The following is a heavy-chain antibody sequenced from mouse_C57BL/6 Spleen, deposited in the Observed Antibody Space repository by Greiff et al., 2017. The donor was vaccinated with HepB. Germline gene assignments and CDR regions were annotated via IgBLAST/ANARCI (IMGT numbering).Heavy chain of an antibody. CDR3: ARPNSNYGAWFAY. CDR2: ISSGSSTI. J-gene: IGHJ3*01. D-gene: IGHD2-5*01. Sequence: VQLKESGGGLVKPGGSLKLSCAASGFTFSDYGMHWVRQAPEKGLEWVAYISSGSSTIYYADTVKGRFTISRDNAKNTLFLQMTSLRSEDTAMYYCARPNSNYGAWFAYWGQGTLVTVSA. CDR1: GFTFSDYG. V-gene: IGHV5-17*01.